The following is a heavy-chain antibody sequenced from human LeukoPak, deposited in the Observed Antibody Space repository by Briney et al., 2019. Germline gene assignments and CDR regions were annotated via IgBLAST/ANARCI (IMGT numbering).Heavy chain of an antibody. J-gene: IGHJ5*02. CDR3: ARGDRAVAGAWGWFGP. D-gene: IGHD6-19*01. CDR1: GGSISSFY. Sequence: SETLSLTCTVSGGSISSFYWSWIRQSAGKGLEWIGRIYTTGSTNYNPSLKTRVTMSVDTSKNQFSLKLTSVTAADTAVYYCARGDRAVAGAWGWFGPWGQGTLVTVSS. V-gene: IGHV4-4*07. CDR2: IYTTGST.